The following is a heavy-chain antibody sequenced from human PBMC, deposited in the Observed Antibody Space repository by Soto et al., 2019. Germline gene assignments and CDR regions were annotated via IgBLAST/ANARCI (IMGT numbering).Heavy chain of an antibody. CDR3: ARDMWGQVRDV. D-gene: IGHD1-26*01. CDR1: GFTFINYC. J-gene: IGHJ6*02. Sequence: EMQLVESGGALVKPGGSLRLSCTASGFTFINYCMNWVRQPPGKGLEWVSRICGSDNIHYGDSVRGRITISRDNAKNSLFLKMNMLRPYRTLMFYCARDMWGQVRDVWVQGTTFTVSS. CDR2: ICGSDNI. V-gene: IGHV3-21*01.